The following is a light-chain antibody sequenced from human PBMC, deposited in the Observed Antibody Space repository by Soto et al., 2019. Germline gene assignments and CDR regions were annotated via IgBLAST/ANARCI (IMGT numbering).Light chain of an antibody. V-gene: IGKV3-15*01. CDR2: GAS. Sequence: EIVMTQSPATLSKSPGERVTLSCRASQSVSSNLAWYQQKPGQAPRLLIYGASTRATGIPARFSGSGSGTEFTLTISSLQSEDFAVYYCQQYNNCPYTFGQGTKLEIK. CDR1: QSVSSN. CDR3: QQYNNCPYT. J-gene: IGKJ2*01.